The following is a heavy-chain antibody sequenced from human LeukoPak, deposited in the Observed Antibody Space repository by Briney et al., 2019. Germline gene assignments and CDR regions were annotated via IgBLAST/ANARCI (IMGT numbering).Heavy chain of an antibody. J-gene: IGHJ4*02. Sequence: ASVKVSCKASGYTFTDYFIHWVRQAPGQGLEWMGIISPNGGTTNYAQKFQDRVTMTRDTSTSTVYMELSSLRSEDTAVYYWARGYCTNGVCRTFDIWGQGTLVTVSS. CDR3: ARGYCTNGVCRTFDI. V-gene: IGHV1-46*01. CDR1: GYTFTDYF. CDR2: ISPNGGTT. D-gene: IGHD2-8*01.